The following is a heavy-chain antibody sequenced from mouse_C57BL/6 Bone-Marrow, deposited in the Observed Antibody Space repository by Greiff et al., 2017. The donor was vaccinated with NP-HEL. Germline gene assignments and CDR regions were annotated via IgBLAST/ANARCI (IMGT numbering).Heavy chain of an antibody. CDR3: ARHGFRRGGFFFDY. V-gene: IGHV5-12*01. Sequence: EVQGVESGGGLVQPGGSLKLSCAASGFTFSDYYMYWVRQTPEKRLEWVAYISNGGGSTYYPDTVKGRFTISRDNAKNTLYLQMSRLKSEDTAMYYCARHGFRRGGFFFDYWGQGTTLTVSS. CDR1: GFTFSDYY. CDR2: ISNGGGST. J-gene: IGHJ2*01. D-gene: IGHD3-2*02.